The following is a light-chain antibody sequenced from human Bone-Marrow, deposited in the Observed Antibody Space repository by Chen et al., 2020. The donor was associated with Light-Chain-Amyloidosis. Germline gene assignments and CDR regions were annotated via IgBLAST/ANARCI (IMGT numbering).Light chain of an antibody. CDR2: AVS. Sequence: QSALTQPVSVSGSPGQSITISCTGTSGDVGTYNYVSWYQQHPGKAPKVMIYAVSNRPSGVSNRFSGSKSGNTASLTISGLQAEDEADYDCSAFTSSSSYVFGPGTKVTVL. J-gene: IGLJ1*01. V-gene: IGLV2-14*01. CDR3: SAFTSSSSYV. CDR1: SGDVGTYNY.